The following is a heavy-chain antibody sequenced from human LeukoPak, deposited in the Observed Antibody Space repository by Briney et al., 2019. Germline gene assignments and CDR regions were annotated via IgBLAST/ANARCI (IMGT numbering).Heavy chain of an antibody. V-gene: IGHV2-70*11. D-gene: IGHD4-17*01. Sequence: SGPALVKPTQTLTLTCTFSGFSLSTSGMCVSWIRQPTGKALEWLARIDWDDDKYYSTSLKTRLTISKDTSKNQVVLTMTNMDPVDTATYYCARIPSECTTTVTTSAYYGMDVWGQGTTVTVSS. CDR2: IDWDDDK. CDR3: ARIPSECTTTVTTSAYYGMDV. CDR1: GFSLSTSGMC. J-gene: IGHJ6*02.